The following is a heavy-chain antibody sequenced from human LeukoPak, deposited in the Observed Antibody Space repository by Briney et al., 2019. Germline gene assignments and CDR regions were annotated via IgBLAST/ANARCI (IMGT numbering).Heavy chain of an antibody. CDR2: IYSGGST. D-gene: IGHD3-10*01. J-gene: IGHJ4*02. Sequence: PGGSLRLSCAASGFTVSSNYMSWVRQAPGKGLEWVSVIYSGGSTYYADSVKGRFTISRDNSKNTLYLQMNSLRAEDTAVYYCAKDRVGPYYFDYWGQGTLVTVSS. CDR1: GFTVSSNY. V-gene: IGHV3-53*01. CDR3: AKDRVGPYYFDY.